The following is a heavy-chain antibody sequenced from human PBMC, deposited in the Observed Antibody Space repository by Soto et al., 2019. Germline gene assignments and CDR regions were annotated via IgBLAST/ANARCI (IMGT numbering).Heavy chain of an antibody. D-gene: IGHD4-17*01. J-gene: IGHJ4*02. Sequence: EVQLVESGGGLVKPGGSLRLSCEGSGFTFSIAWMSWVRQAPGKGLEWVGRIKSKPDGGATDYAAPVKGRFTISRDDSKNSLYLNLNSLKIEDTAVYFCTTESPYGDFLFDYWGQGTLVTVSS. CDR1: GFTFSIAW. V-gene: IGHV3-15*01. CDR3: TTESPYGDFLFDY. CDR2: IKSKPDGGAT.